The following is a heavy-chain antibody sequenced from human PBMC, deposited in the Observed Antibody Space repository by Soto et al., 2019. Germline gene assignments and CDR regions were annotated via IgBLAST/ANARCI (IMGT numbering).Heavy chain of an antibody. CDR3: ARTDSSSWYRGNWFDP. D-gene: IGHD6-13*01. CDR1: GGSISSGDYY. CDR2: IYYSGST. Sequence: QVQLQESGPGLVKPSQTLSLTCTVSGGSISSGDYYWSWIRQPPGKGLEWIGYIYYSGSTSYNPSLKSRVTISVDTSKNQFSLKLSSVTAADTAVYYCARTDSSSWYRGNWFDPWGQGTLVTVSS. V-gene: IGHV4-30-4*01. J-gene: IGHJ5*02.